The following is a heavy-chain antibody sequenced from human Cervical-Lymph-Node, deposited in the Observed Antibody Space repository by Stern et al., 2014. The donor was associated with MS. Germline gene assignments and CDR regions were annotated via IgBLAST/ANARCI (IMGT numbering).Heavy chain of an antibody. CDR2: LSASNGNP. Sequence: VQLVESAAEVKKPGASVKVSCKASGYTFTSYGISLVRQAPGQGLEWMGWLSASNGNPNYAQKLHGRVTMTTDTSTSTAYMELRSLRSDDTAVYYCARDPLYYDILTGYYEVNWFDPWGQGTLVTVSS. J-gene: IGHJ5*02. D-gene: IGHD3-9*01. CDR3: ARDPLYYDILTGYYEVNWFDP. CDR1: GYTFTSYG. V-gene: IGHV1-18*04.